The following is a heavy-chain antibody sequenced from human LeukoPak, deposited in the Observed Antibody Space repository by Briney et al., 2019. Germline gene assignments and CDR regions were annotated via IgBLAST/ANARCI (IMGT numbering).Heavy chain of an antibody. Sequence: GGSLRLSCAASGFTFSSYAMSWVRQAPGKGLEWVSAISGSGHSTYYVDSVKGRFTISRDNSKNTLYLQMNGLRAEDTAVYYCAKNGGNSGVGLYYFDYWGQGTLVTVSS. D-gene: IGHD4-23*01. V-gene: IGHV3-23*01. CDR1: GFTFSSYA. CDR2: ISGSGHST. CDR3: AKNGGNSGVGLYYFDY. J-gene: IGHJ4*02.